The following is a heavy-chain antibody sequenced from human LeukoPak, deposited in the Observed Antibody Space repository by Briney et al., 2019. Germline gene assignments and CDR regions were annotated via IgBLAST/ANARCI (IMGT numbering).Heavy chain of an antibody. V-gene: IGHV3-30*01. Sequence: GRSLRLSCAASGFTFSNFPMHWVRQAPGKGLEWVAVISYDGSNKYYADSVKGRFTISRDNSKNTLYLQMNSLRAEDTAVYYCARSKLYGSAADYWGQGTLVTVSS. CDR1: GFTFSNFP. D-gene: IGHD2/OR15-2a*01. CDR3: ARSKLYGSAADY. CDR2: ISYDGSNK. J-gene: IGHJ4*02.